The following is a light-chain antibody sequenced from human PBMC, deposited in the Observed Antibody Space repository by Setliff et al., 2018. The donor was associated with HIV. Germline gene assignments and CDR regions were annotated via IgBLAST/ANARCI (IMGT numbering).Light chain of an antibody. V-gene: IGLV2-14*01. Sequence: QSVLAQPPSVSGAPGRRVTVSCTGTSSDVGGYIYVSWYQQHPGKAPKLMIYDASKRPSRVSNRFSGSKSGNTASLTISGLQAEDEADYYCSSYTSSSTGPYVFGTGTKVTVL. J-gene: IGLJ1*01. CDR1: SSDVGGYIY. CDR3: SSYTSSSTGPYV. CDR2: DAS.